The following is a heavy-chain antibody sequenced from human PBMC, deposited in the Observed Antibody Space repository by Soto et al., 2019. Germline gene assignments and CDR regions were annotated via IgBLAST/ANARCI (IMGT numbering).Heavy chain of an antibody. V-gene: IGHV4-34*01. CDR3: ARGIGYCSSINCYSSRRLRFDS. Sequence: KPSETLSLTCAVYGGSFSVYYWTWIRHSPEKGLEWIGEVNHSGTTYYNPSLKTRVTISVHTPKNQFSLKMSSVTAADTAVYYCARGIGYCSSINCYSSRRLRFDSWGQGTLVTVSS. J-gene: IGHJ4*02. CDR1: GGSFSVYY. D-gene: IGHD2-2*01. CDR2: VNHSGTT.